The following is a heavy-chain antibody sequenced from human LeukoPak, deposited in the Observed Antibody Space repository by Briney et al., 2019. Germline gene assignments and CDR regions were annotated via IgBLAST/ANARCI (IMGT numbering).Heavy chain of an antibody. J-gene: IGHJ4*02. V-gene: IGHV3-21*01. CDR1: GFTFSNYH. CDR3: AFYGSGSYGSRHFDY. CDR2: ISSSSSYI. D-gene: IGHD3-10*01. Sequence: PGGSLRLSCAASGFTFSNYHMNWVRQAPGKGLEWVSSISSSSSYIYYADSVKGRFTISRDNAKNSLYLQMNSLRAEDTAVYYCAFYGSGSYGSRHFDYWGQGTLVTVSS.